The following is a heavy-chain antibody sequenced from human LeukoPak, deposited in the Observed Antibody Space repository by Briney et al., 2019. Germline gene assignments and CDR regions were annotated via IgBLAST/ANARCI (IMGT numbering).Heavy chain of an antibody. J-gene: IGHJ5*02. Sequence: PSETLSLPCTVSGGSISSFYWSWIRQPPGKGLEWIGYIYYTGSTNYNPSLKSRLTISVDTSKNQFSLKLSSVTAADTAVYYCARASETLRRFDPWGQGTLVTVSS. CDR1: GGSISSFY. CDR2: IYYTGST. CDR3: ARASETLRRFDP. V-gene: IGHV4-59*01.